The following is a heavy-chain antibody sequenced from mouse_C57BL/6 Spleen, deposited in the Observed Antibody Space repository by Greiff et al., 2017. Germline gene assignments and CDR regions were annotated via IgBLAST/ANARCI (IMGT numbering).Heavy chain of an antibody. CDR3: AREEMITTVYFDY. J-gene: IGHJ2*02. V-gene: IGHV3-6*01. D-gene: IGHD2-4*01. CDR2: ISYDGSN. CDR1: GYSFTSGYY. Sequence: EVKLMESGPGLVKPSQSLSLTCSVSGYSFTSGYYWNWIRQFPGNKLEWMGYISYDGSNNYNPSLKNRISITRDTSKNQFFLKLNSVTTEDTATYYCAREEMITTVYFDYWGQGTSLTVSS.